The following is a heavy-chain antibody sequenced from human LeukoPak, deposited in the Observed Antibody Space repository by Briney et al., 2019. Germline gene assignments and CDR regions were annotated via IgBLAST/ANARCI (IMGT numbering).Heavy chain of an antibody. CDR1: GFTFSSYW. J-gene: IGHJ4*02. CDR2: LLQDGSEK. Sequence: GGSLRLSCAASGFTFSSYWMSWVRQPPGKGLEWVAILLQDGSEKHHVPSVTGRFTIARDNAKNSVYLQMNGLRAEETAVYYCARAGAYSSSSPAGLWGQGTLVTVSS. V-gene: IGHV3-7*01. CDR3: ARAGAYSSSSPAGL. D-gene: IGHD6-6*01.